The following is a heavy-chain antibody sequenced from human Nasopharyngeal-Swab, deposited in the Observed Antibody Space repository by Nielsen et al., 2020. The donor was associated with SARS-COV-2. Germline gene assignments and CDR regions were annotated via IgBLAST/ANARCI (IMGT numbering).Heavy chain of an antibody. J-gene: IGHJ5*02. CDR3: AKNYYDSSGYRNWFDP. CDR1: GGSISSSSYY. Sequence: SETLSLTCTVSGGSISSSSYYWGWIRQPPGKGLEWIGSIYYSGSTYYNPPLKSRVTISVDTSKNQFSLKLSSVTAADTAVYYCAKNYYDSSGYRNWFDPWGQGTLVTVSS. D-gene: IGHD3-22*01. V-gene: IGHV4-39*07. CDR2: IYYSGST.